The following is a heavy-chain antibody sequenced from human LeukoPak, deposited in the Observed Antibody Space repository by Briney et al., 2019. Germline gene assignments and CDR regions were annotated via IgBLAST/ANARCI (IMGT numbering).Heavy chain of an antibody. V-gene: IGHV3-23*01. D-gene: IGHD6-19*01. Sequence: RGSLRLSCAASGFTFNNYAMYWVRQAPGKGLEWVAGVFGSGGSAHYTDSVKGRFTIFRDNSKNTVYLQMNSLRAEDTAVYYCGKTTVGYSSGRYPGWPVDYWGQGTLVTVSS. J-gene: IGHJ4*02. CDR1: GFTFNNYA. CDR3: GKTTVGYSSGRYPGWPVDY. CDR2: VFGSGGSA.